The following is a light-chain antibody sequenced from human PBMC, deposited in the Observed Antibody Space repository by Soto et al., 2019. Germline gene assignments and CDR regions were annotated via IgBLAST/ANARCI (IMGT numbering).Light chain of an antibody. CDR2: DAS. V-gene: IGKV3-15*01. CDR3: QQYNYWPQT. Sequence: EIVMTQSPATLSVSPGERATLSCRANQSVASDFAWYQQKPCQAPTLLIYDASTRASVVPARFSGRGSGTECTLTISSLQSEDCAVYYCQQYNYWPQTFGQGTKVEI. J-gene: IGKJ1*01. CDR1: QSVASD.